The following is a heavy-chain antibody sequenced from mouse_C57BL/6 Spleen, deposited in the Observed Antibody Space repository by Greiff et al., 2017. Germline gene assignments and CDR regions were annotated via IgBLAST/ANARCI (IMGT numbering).Heavy chain of an antibody. Sequence: EVKVEESGPGLVKPSQSLSLTCSVTGYSITSGYYWNWIRQFPGNKLEWMGYISYDGSNNYNPSLKNRISITRDTSKNQFFLKLNSVTTEDTATYYCASEDYDYERFAYWGQGTLVTVSA. CDR2: ISYDGSN. J-gene: IGHJ3*01. D-gene: IGHD2-4*01. V-gene: IGHV3-6*01. CDR1: GYSITSGYY. CDR3: ASEDYDYERFAY.